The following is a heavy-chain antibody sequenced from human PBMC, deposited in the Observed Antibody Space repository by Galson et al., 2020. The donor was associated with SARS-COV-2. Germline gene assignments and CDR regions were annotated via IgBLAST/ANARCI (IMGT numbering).Heavy chain of an antibody. Sequence: GESLKISCKASGYTFTSYGISWVRQAPGQGLEWMGWISAYNGNTNYAQKLQGRVTMTTDTSTSTAYMELRSLRSDDTAVYYCARAMVRGVNGYYYGMDVWGQGTTVTVSS. V-gene: IGHV1-18*01. D-gene: IGHD3-10*01. CDR2: ISAYNGNT. CDR1: GYTFTSYG. CDR3: ARAMVRGVNGYYYGMDV. J-gene: IGHJ6*02.